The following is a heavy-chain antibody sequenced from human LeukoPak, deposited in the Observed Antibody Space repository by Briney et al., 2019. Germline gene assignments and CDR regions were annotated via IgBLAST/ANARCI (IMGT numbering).Heavy chain of an antibody. V-gene: IGHV1-69*01. J-gene: IGHJ6*03. CDR3: ARAKLSGYYYYYYIDV. Sequence: SVKVSCKASGGTFSSYAISWVRQPPGQGLEWMGGIIPIFGTANYAQKFQGRVTITADESTSTAYMELSSLRSEDTAVYYCARAKLSGYYYYYYIDVWGKGTTVTVSS. CDR2: IIPIFGTA. CDR1: GGTFSSYA. D-gene: IGHD2/OR15-2a*01.